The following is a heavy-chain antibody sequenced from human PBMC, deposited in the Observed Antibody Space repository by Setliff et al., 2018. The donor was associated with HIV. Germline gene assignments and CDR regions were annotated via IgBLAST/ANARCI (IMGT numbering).Heavy chain of an antibody. V-gene: IGHV4-39*07. CDR3: ARGLQGWGSAGPNWFDP. D-gene: IGHD7-27*01. Sequence: TSETLSLTCTVSGGSISSRDYYWGWIRQPPGKGLEWIGSIYYSGSTYYNPSLKSRVTISVDKSKNQFSLKLSSVTAADTAVYYCARGLQGWGSAGPNWFDPWGQGTLVTVSS. J-gene: IGHJ5*02. CDR1: GGSISSRDYY. CDR2: IYYSGST.